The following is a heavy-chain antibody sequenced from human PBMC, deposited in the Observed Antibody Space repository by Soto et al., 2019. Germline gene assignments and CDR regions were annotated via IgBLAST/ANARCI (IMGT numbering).Heavy chain of an antibody. CDR3: ARGPYITMIVVVARVDY. CDR2: ISYDGSNK. Sequence: GGSLRLSCAASGFTFSSYAMHWVRQAPGKGLEWVAVISYDGSNKYYADSVKGRFTISRDNSKNTLYLQMNSLRAEDTAVYYCARGPYITMIVVVARVDYWGQGTLVTVSS. CDR1: GFTFSSYA. V-gene: IGHV3-30-3*01. J-gene: IGHJ4*02. D-gene: IGHD3-22*01.